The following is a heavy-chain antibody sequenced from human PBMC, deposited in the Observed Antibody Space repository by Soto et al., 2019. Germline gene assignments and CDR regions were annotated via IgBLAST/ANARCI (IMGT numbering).Heavy chain of an antibody. Sequence: GGSLRLSCAASGFTFSNAWMNWVRQAPGKGLEWVGRIKSKTDGGTTDYAAPVKGRFTISRDDSKNTLYLQMNSLKTEDTAVYYCTTDLPGRFGELSDAFDIWGQGTMVTVSS. V-gene: IGHV3-15*07. CDR3: TTDLPGRFGELSDAFDI. CDR1: GFTFSNAW. D-gene: IGHD3-10*01. J-gene: IGHJ3*02. CDR2: IKSKTDGGTT.